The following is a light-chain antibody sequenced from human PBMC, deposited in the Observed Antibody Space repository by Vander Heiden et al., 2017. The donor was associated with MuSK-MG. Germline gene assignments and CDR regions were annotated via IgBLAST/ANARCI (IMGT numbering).Light chain of an antibody. V-gene: IGKV3-15*01. CDR2: GES. Sequence: EIVMTQSPATLSVSPGARATLSCRASQSVSSNLAWYQQKPGQAPRLIIYGESSGRGSGTELTLTISSPQSEDFAVYYCQQDNNWRRTFGPGTKVEIK. CDR3: QQDNNWRRT. CDR1: QSVSSN. J-gene: IGKJ1*01.